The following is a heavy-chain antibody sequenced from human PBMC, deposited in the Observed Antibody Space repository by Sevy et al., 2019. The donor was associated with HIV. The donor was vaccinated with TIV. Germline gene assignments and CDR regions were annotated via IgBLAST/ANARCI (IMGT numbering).Heavy chain of an antibody. CDR1: GFTFSSYA. Sequence: GGSLRLSCAASGFTFSSYAMHWVRQAPGKGLEWVAVISYDGSNKYYADSVKGRFTISRDNSKNTLYLQMNSLKTEDTAVYYCTTSPIMYNWFDPWGQGTLVTVSS. D-gene: IGHD3-16*01. CDR3: TTSPIMYNWFDP. CDR2: ISYDGSNK. V-gene: IGHV3-30*04. J-gene: IGHJ5*02.